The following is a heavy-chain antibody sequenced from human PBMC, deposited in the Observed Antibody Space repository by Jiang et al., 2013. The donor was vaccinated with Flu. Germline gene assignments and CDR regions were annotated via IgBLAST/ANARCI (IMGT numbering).Heavy chain of an antibody. J-gene: IGHJ4*02. CDR1: GGSISSYY. V-gene: IGHV4-59*01. Sequence: LLKPSETLSLTCTVSGGSISSYYWSWIRQPPGKGLEWIGYIYYSGSTNYNPSLKSRVTISVDTSKNQFSLKLSSVTAADTAVYYCARTLVPYYYDSSGYYLDYWGQGTLVTVSS. CDR3: ARTLVPYYYDSSGYYLDY. D-gene: IGHD3-22*01. CDR2: IYYSGST.